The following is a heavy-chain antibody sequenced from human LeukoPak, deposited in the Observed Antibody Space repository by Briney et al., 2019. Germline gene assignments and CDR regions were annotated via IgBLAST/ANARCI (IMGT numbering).Heavy chain of an antibody. CDR3: AKDLKKKVAVAGTGDDFDY. CDR2: ISYDGSNK. CDR1: GFTFSSYA. V-gene: IGHV3-30*04. D-gene: IGHD6-19*01. J-gene: IGHJ4*02. Sequence: GRSLRLSCAACGFTFSSYAMHWVRQAPGKGLEWVAVISYDGSNKYYADSVKGRFTISRDNSKNTLYLQMNSLRAEDTAVYYCAKDLKKKVAVAGTGDDFDYWGQGTLVTVSS.